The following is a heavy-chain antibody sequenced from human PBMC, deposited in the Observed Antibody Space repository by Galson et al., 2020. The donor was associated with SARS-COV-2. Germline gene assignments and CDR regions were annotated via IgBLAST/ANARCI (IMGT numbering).Heavy chain of an antibody. V-gene: IGHV1-18*01. CDR2: ISAYNGNT. CDR1: GGTFSSYA. Sequence: ASVKVSCKASGGTFSSYAISWVRQAPGQGLEWMGWISAYNGNTNYAQKLQGRVTMTTDTSTSTAYMELRSLRSDDTAVYYCARGDYYDSSGYYYPADYWGQGTLVTVSS. CDR3: ARGDYYDSSGYYYPADY. D-gene: IGHD3-22*01. J-gene: IGHJ4*02.